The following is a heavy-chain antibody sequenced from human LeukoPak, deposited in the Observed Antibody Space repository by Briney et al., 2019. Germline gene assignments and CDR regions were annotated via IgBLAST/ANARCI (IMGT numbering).Heavy chain of an antibody. V-gene: IGHV3-23*01. CDR3: VRDYNWGFDY. D-gene: IGHD1-1*01. CDR2: ISGSGGST. Sequence: PGGSLRLSCAASGFTVSSNYMSWVRQAPGKGLEWVSAISGSGGSTYYADSVKGRFTISRDNSKNNVYLQMHSLRVEDTSIYYCVRDYNWGFDYWGQGTVVAVSS. CDR1: GFTVSSNY. J-gene: IGHJ4*02.